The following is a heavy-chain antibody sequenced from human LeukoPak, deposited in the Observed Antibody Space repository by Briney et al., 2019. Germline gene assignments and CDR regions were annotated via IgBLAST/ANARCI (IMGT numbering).Heavy chain of an antibody. CDR2: ISGSGGTT. CDR1: GFTFSRYA. J-gene: IGHJ4*02. Sequence: GGSLRLSCAASGFTFSRYAMSWVRQAPGKGLEWVSAISGSGGTTYYADSVKGRFTISRDNSKSTLYLQMNSLRAEDTAVYYCAKVRYYYGSGSLDYWGQGTLVTVSS. CDR3: AKVRYYYGSGSLDY. V-gene: IGHV3-23*01. D-gene: IGHD3-10*01.